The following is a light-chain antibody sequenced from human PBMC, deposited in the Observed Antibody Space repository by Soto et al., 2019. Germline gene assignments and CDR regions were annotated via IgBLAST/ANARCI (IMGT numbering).Light chain of an antibody. V-gene: IGKV1-5*02. CDR1: QTVNRW. CDR3: QHYYALPRT. J-gene: IGKJ1*01. Sequence: DIQLTQSPSTLSASVGDRVTIIFLASQTVNRWMAWYQQKPGKAPKLLIYDGSTLKSGVPSRFSGSASATEYTLTISSLQPDDFATYYCQHYYALPRTFGQGTKVDIK. CDR2: DGS.